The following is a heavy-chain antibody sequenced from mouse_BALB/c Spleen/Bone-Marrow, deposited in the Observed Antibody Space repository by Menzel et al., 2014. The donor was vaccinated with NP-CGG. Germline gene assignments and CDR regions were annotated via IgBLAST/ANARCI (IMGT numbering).Heavy chain of an antibody. J-gene: IGHJ3*01. V-gene: IGHV1-54*01. CDR1: GYAFTNYL. Sequence: QVQLKESGAELVRPGTSVKVSCKASGYAFTNYLIEWVKQRPGQGLEWIGVINPGSGGTNYNEKLKGKATLTADKSSSTAYMQLSSLTSDDSAVYFCAGRITVVVPPAYWGQGTLVTVSA. CDR2: INPGSGGT. CDR3: AGRITVVVPPAY. D-gene: IGHD1-1*01.